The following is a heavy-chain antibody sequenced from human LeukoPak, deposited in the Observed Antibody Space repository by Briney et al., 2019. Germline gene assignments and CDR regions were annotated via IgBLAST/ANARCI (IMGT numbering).Heavy chain of an antibody. J-gene: IGHJ2*01. V-gene: IGHV4-59*12. CDR1: GGSISSYY. D-gene: IGHD4-17*01. CDR3: ARDPQIIPTDWYFDL. Sequence: SETLSLTCTVSGGSISSYYWGWIRQPPGKGLEWIGYIYYSGSTNYNPSLKSRVTMSVDTSKNQFSLKLSSVTAADTAVYYCARDPQIIPTDWYFDLWGRGTLVTVSS. CDR2: IYYSGST.